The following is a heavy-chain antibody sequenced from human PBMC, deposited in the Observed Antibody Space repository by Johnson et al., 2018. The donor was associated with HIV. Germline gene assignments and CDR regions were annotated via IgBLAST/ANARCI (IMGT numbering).Heavy chain of an antibody. V-gene: IGHV3-9*01. CDR2: INWNGGSI. CDR3: AKDILPLAITDAFDI. CDR1: GFTFSSYA. Sequence: VQLVESGGGVVQPGRSLRVSSTASGFTFSSYAMHWVRQAPGKGLEWVSGINWNGGSIGYADSVKGRFTISRDNAKNSLYLQMNSLRAEDTALYYCAKDILPLAITDAFDIWGQGTMVTVSS. D-gene: IGHD1-14*01. J-gene: IGHJ3*02.